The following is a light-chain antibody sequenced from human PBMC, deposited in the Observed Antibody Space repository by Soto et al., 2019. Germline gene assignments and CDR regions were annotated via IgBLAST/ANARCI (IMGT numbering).Light chain of an antibody. Sequence: QSALTQPPSASGSPGLSVTISCTGTSSDVGGYNFVSWYQQHPGKSPKLMISEVNKRPSGVPNRFSGSKSGNTASLTVSGLHTEDEADYYCQSYDSSFVLFGGGTKLTVL. J-gene: IGLJ2*01. CDR3: QSYDSSFVL. V-gene: IGLV2-8*01. CDR2: EVN. CDR1: SSDVGGYNF.